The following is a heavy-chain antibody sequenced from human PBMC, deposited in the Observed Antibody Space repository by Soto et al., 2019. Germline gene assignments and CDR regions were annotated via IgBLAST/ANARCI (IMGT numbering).Heavy chain of an antibody. CDR1: GFTFYAYA. Sequence: EVQLLESGGALVQPGGSLRLSCAASGFTFYAYAMSWVRQVPGKGLEWVSVISGTTGITYSADSVRGRFTISRDNSKNTLYLQTNSLRVEDTAIYYCAKEQSSGWLAFDYWGQGYLVTVSS. V-gene: IGHV3-23*01. D-gene: IGHD6-19*01. CDR2: ISGTTGIT. CDR3: AKEQSSGWLAFDY. J-gene: IGHJ4*02.